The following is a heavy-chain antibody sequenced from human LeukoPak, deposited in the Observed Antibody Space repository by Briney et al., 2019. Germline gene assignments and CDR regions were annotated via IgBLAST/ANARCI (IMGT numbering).Heavy chain of an antibody. J-gene: IGHJ4*01. CDR1: GFTFSSDA. V-gene: IGHV3-33*06. CDR2: ILSDGSKT. Sequence: PGRSLRLSCAASGFTFSSDAMHWVRQAPGKGLEWVAIILSDGSKTYYPDSVRGRFTISRDNSKNTLYLQMNSLRVEDTAVYYCAKDAHSGSYFDYWGQGILVTVSS. CDR3: AKDAHSGSYFDY. D-gene: IGHD1-26*01.